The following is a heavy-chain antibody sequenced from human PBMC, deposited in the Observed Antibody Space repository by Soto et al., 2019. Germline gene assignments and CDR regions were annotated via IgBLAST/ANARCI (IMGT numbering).Heavy chain of an antibody. Sequence: QVQLQESGPGLVKPSETLSLTCTVSGGSISSYYWSWIRQPAGKGLEWIGRIYTSGSTNYNPSLKSRVTMSVDTSKNQCSLKLSSVTAADTAVYYCARGIAAADRGFYFDYWGQGTLVTVSS. CDR1: GGSISSYY. D-gene: IGHD6-13*01. V-gene: IGHV4-4*07. CDR2: IYTSGST. CDR3: ARGIAAADRGFYFDY. J-gene: IGHJ4*02.